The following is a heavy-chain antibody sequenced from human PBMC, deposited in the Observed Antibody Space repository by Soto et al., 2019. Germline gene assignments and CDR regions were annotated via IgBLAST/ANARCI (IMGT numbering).Heavy chain of an antibody. CDR3: ARDDLGYCSSTSCSESNY. V-gene: IGHV3-21*01. Sequence: GGSLRLSCAASGFTFSSYSMNWVRQAPGKGLEWVSSISSSSYIYYADSVKGRFTISRDNAKNSLYLQMNSLRAEDTAVYYCARDDLGYCSSTSCSESNYWGQGTLVTVSS. CDR2: ISSSSYI. CDR1: GFTFSSYS. J-gene: IGHJ4*02. D-gene: IGHD2-2*01.